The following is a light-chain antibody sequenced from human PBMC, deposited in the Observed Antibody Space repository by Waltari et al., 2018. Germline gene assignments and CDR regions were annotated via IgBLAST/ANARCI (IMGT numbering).Light chain of an antibody. Sequence: QSALTQPASVSGSPGQSITISCTGTSRDVGGYNYVSWYQQHPGKAPKLMIYDVNNRPAGGANRVSGSKSDNTASLTISELQAEDEADYYCSSYTSSRTRVFGGGTKLTVL. CDR1: SRDVGGYNY. V-gene: IGLV2-14*01. J-gene: IGLJ3*02. CDR3: SSYTSSRTRV. CDR2: DVN.